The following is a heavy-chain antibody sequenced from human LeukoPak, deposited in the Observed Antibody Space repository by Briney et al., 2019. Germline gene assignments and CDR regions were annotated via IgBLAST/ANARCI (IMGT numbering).Heavy chain of an antibody. CDR3: AKDQDYYDSSGYYYFDY. CDR1: GFSFSGYG. Sequence: GGSLRLSCVASGFSFSGYGMHWVRQAPGKGLEWVAVITYDGSNKYYADSVKGRFTISRDNSKKTLYLQMNSLRAEDTAVYYCAKDQDYYDSSGYYYFDYWGQGTLVTVSS. V-gene: IGHV3-30*18. J-gene: IGHJ4*02. CDR2: ITYDGSNK. D-gene: IGHD3-22*01.